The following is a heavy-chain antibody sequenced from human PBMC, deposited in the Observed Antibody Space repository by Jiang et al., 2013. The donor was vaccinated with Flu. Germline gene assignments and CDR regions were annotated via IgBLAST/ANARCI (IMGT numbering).Heavy chain of an antibody. CDR1: TFTGYY. V-gene: IGHV1-2*06. D-gene: IGHD3-10*01. Sequence: TFTGYYMHWVRQAPGQGLEWMGRINPNSGGTNYAQKFQGRVTMTRDTSISTAYMELSRLRSDDTAVYYCARAAVQGVIFGDYWGQGTLVTVSS. J-gene: IGHJ4*02. CDR3: ARAAVQGVIFGDY. CDR2: INPNSGGT.